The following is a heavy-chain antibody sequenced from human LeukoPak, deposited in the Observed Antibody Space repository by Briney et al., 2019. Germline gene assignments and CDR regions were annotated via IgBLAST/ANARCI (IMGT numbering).Heavy chain of an antibody. J-gene: IGHJ4*02. D-gene: IGHD6-19*01. CDR1: AFTFSTYA. V-gene: IGHV3-23*01. CDR2: ISGSGGST. Sequence: GGSLRLSCAASAFTFSTYAMSWVRQAPGKGLEWVSAISGSGGSTHYADSVRGRFTISRDNSKSTLYLQMNTLRVEDTAVYHCVKEQSSGYYRVADYWGQGTLVTVSS. CDR3: VKEQSSGYYRVADY.